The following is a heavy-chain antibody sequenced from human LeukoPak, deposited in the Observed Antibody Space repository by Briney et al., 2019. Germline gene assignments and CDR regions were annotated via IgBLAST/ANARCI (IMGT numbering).Heavy chain of an antibody. J-gene: IGHJ4*02. Sequence: SQTLSLTCAISGDSVSSSTAAWNWIRQSPSRGLEWLGRTYYRSKWYNNYAVSVKGRISINPDTSKNQFSLQLNSVTPEDTAVYYCARDRSWLFDYWGQGTLVTVSS. V-gene: IGHV6-1*01. CDR1: GDSVSSSTAA. CDR2: TYYRSKWYN. CDR3: ARDRSWLFDY. D-gene: IGHD6-13*01.